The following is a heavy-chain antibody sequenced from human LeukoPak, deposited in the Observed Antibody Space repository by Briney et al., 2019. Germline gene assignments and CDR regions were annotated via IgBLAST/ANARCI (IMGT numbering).Heavy chain of an antibody. CDR3: TRRIAAGGENNWFDP. D-gene: IGHD6-13*01. CDR2: ISSSGRII. CDR1: GFTFSDYY. J-gene: IGHJ5*02. V-gene: IGHV3-11*01. Sequence: PGGSLRLSCVASGFTFSDYYMSWIRQAPGKGLEWVSYISSSGRIIYYAESVKGRFTISRDNAKNSVYLQMNSLRAEDTAVYYCTRRIAAGGENNWFDPWGQGTLVTVSS.